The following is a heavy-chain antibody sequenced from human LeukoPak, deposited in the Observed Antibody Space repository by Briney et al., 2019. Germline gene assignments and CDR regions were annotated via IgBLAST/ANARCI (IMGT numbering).Heavy chain of an antibody. Sequence: GGSLRLSCAASGFTYSSYAMTWVRQAPGKGLEWVSPISSSGDSTYYADSVEGRFTISRDNSKNTLYLQMNSLRAEDTAVYYCAKVEWPDAFSIWGQGTMVTVSS. CDR1: GFTYSSYA. CDR3: AKVEWPDAFSI. CDR2: ISSSGDST. J-gene: IGHJ3*02. D-gene: IGHD3-3*01. V-gene: IGHV3-23*01.